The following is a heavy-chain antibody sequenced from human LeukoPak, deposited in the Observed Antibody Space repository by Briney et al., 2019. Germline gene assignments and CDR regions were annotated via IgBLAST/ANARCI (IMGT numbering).Heavy chain of an antibody. V-gene: IGHV3-30*18. CDR3: AKDQIYGDYTPDAFDI. CDR2: ISYDGSNK. J-gene: IGHJ3*02. CDR1: GFTFSSYG. D-gene: IGHD4-17*01. Sequence: GGSLGLSCAASGFTFSSYGMHWVRQAPGKGLEWVAVISYDGSNKYYADSVKGRFTISRDNSKNTLYLQMNSLRAEDTAVYYRAKDQIYGDYTPDAFDIWGQGTMVTVSS.